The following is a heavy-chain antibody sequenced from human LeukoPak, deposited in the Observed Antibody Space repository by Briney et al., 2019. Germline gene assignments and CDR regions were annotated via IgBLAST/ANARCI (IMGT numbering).Heavy chain of an antibody. CDR1: GFTVSSNY. CDR3: ARATGSKNWFDP. J-gene: IGHJ5*02. CDR2: IYSGGST. Sequence: GGSLRLSCAASGFTVSSNYMSWVRQAPGKGLEWVSAIYSGGSTYYADSVKGRFTISRDNSKNTVYLQMNSLRAEDTAVYYCARATGSKNWFDPWGQGTLVTVSS. V-gene: IGHV3-53*01. D-gene: IGHD1-14*01.